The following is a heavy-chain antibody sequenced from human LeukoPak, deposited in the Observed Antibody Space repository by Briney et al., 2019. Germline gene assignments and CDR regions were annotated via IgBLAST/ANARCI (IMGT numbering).Heavy chain of an antibody. CDR1: GFTFSSYG. Sequence: PGGSLRLSCAASGFTFSSYGMSWFRQAPGKGLEWVSAISGSGGSTYYADSVKGRFTISRDNSKNTLYLQMNSLRAEDTAVYYCAKMEMATMWVVYWGQGTLVTVSS. D-gene: IGHD5-24*01. CDR3: AKMEMATMWVVY. J-gene: IGHJ4*02. CDR2: ISGSGGST. V-gene: IGHV3-23*01.